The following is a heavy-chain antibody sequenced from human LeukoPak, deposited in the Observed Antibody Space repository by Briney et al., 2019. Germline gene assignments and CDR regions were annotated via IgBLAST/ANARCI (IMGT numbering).Heavy chain of an antibody. V-gene: IGHV1-8*01. Sequence: GASVKVSCKASGYTFTSYDINWVRQATGQGLEWMGWMNPNSGNTGYAQKFQGRVTMTRNTSISTAYMELSSLRSEDTAVYYCARGQYYYESSGYYYREDYWGQGTLVTVSS. D-gene: IGHD3-22*01. CDR3: ARGQYYYESSGYYYREDY. CDR1: GYTFTSYD. CDR2: MNPNSGNT. J-gene: IGHJ4*02.